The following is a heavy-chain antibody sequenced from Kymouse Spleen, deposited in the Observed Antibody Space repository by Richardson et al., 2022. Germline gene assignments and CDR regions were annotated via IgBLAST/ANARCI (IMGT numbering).Heavy chain of an antibody. J-gene: IGHJ4*02. CDR1: GGSFSGYY. CDR3: ARSAARPFDY. D-gene: IGHD6-6*01. Sequence: QVQLQQWGAGLLKPSETLSLTCAVYGGSFSGYYWSWIRQPPGKGLEWIGEINHSGSTNYNPSLKSRVTISVDTSKNQFSLKLSSVTAADTAVYYCARSAARPFDYWGQGTLVTVSS. CDR2: INHSGST. V-gene: IGHV4-34*01.